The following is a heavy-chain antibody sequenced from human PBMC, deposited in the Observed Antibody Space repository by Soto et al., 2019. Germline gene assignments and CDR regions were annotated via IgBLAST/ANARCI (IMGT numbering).Heavy chain of an antibody. V-gene: IGHV3-15*01. CDR3: TTAAGGMWGADY. Sequence: GSLQLWCAASGFTFRNVWMSWVRQAPGKGLEWVGRVKSRSDGGTTDYAAPVKGRFTVSRDDSQSTLSLQMDSLKIEDSAVYFCTTAAGGMWGADYWGQGTPVTVSS. CDR1: GFTFRNVW. CDR2: VKSRSDGGTT. D-gene: IGHD1-26*01. J-gene: IGHJ4*02.